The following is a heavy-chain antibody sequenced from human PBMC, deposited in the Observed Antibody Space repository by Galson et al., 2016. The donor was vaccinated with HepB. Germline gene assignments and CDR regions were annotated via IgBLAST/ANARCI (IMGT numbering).Heavy chain of an antibody. CDR2: IKQDGSEK. CDR1: GFTFSSDW. D-gene: IGHD2-8*02. Sequence: SLRLSCAASGFTFSSDWMSWVRQAPGKGLEWVANIKQDGSEKYYVDSVKGRFTISRDNAKNSLYLQMNSLRAEDTAVYYCASWWQTPASYSDYWGQGTLVTVSS. CDR3: ASWWQTPASYSDY. J-gene: IGHJ4*02. V-gene: IGHV3-7*01.